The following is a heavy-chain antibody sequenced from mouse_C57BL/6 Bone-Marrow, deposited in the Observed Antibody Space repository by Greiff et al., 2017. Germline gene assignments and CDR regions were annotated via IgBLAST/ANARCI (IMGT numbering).Heavy chain of an antibody. D-gene: IGHD1-1*01. J-gene: IGHJ2*01. V-gene: IGHV5-9*01. CDR1: GFTFSSYT. CDR3: ARHSLYYGSTIDY. CDR2: ISGGGGNT. Sequence: EVQLQESGGGLVKPGGSLKLSCAASGFTFSSYTMSWVRQTPEKRLEWVATISGGGGNTYYPDSVKGRFTISRDNAKNTLYLQMSSLRSEDTALYYCARHSLYYGSTIDYWGQGTTLTVSS.